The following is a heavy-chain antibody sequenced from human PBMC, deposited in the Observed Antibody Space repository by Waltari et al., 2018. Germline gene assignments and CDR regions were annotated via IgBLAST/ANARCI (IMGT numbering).Heavy chain of an antibody. J-gene: IGHJ4*02. CDR2: ICYDGSNK. Sequence: QVQLVESGGGVVQPGRSLRLSCAAPGFTCRRYGMPWVRQAPGKGLEWVAVICYDGSNKYYADSVKGRFTISRDNSKNTLYLQMNSLRAEDTAVYYCARDVYGDPDYWGQGTLVTVSS. V-gene: IGHV3-33*01. D-gene: IGHD4-17*01. CDR3: ARDVYGDPDY. CDR1: GFTCRRYG.